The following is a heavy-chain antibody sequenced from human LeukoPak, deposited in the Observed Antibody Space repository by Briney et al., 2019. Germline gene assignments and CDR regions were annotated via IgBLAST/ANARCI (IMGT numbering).Heavy chain of an antibody. D-gene: IGHD3-9*01. Sequence: GESLKISCKGSGYSFTSYWIGWVRQMPGKGLEWMGIIYPGDSDTGYSPSFQGQVTISADKSISTAYLQWSSLKASDTAMYYCARLEAEGGRLRYFDWSSPIGYWGQGTLVTVSS. CDR3: ARLEAEGGRLRYFDWSSPIGY. J-gene: IGHJ4*02. CDR2: IYPGDSDT. V-gene: IGHV5-51*01. CDR1: GYSFTSYW.